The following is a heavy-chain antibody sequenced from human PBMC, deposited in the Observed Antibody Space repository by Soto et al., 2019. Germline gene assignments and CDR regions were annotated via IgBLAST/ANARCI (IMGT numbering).Heavy chain of an antibody. Sequence: QVQLVQSGAEVKKPGASVKVSCKASGYTFTTYDINWVRQATGQGLEWMGWMNPNSGKTGYAQKFQGRVTMTRNTSVSTAYMEASSLRSEDTAVYYCARDASGWYALDSWGQGILVTVSS. CDR3: ARDASGWYALDS. CDR2: MNPNSGKT. D-gene: IGHD6-19*01. J-gene: IGHJ4*02. V-gene: IGHV1-8*01. CDR1: GYTFTTYD.